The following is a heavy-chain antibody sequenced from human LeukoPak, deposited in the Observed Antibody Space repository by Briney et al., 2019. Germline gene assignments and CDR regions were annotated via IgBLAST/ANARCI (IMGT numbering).Heavy chain of an antibody. J-gene: IGHJ4*02. V-gene: IGHV3-23*01. Sequence: GGSLRLSCAASGFTFSSYGMSWVRQAPGKGLEWVSAISGSGGRPYYADSVKGRFTISRDNSKNTLYPQMNSLRAEDTAVYYCSPSRSSGYSASPFDYWGQGTLVTVSS. CDR1: GFTFSSYG. D-gene: IGHD3-22*01. CDR3: SPSRSSGYSASPFDY. CDR2: ISGSGGRP.